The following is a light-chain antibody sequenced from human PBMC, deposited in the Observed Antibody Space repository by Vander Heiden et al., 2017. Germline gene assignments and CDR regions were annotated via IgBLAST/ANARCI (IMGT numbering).Light chain of an antibody. CDR3: QQLNSYPPLT. Sequence: DIQLTQSPSFLSASVGDRVTITCRASQGISSYLAWYQQKPGKAPKLLIYAASTLQSGVPSRFSGSGYGTEFTLTISSRQPEDFAPYYCQQLNSYPPLTFGGGTKVEMK. V-gene: IGKV1-9*01. CDR2: AAS. J-gene: IGKJ4*01. CDR1: QGISSY.